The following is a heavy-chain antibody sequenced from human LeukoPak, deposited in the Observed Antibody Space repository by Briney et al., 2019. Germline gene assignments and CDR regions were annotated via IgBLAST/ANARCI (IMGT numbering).Heavy chain of an antibody. D-gene: IGHD6-13*01. CDR1: GFKVSSNY. CDR3: ARVEAAAGKDY. V-gene: IGHV3-53*01. J-gene: IGHJ4*02. Sequence: GGSLRLSCAASGFKVSSNYMSWVRQAPGKGLAWVSLINTGGSTYYADSVKGRFTISRGNSKNTLYLQMNSLRAEDTAVYYCARVEAAAGKDYWGQGTLVTVSS. CDR2: INTGGST.